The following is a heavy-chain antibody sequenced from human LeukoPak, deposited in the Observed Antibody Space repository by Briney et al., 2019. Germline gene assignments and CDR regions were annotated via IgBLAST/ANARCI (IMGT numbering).Heavy chain of an antibody. CDR1: GGSISTYY. D-gene: IGHD5-24*01. V-gene: IGHV4-59*08. CDR2: ISDSGST. J-gene: IGHJ4*02. CDR3: ARHLKKDGYNYYFDY. Sequence: SHTLSLTCTVSGGSISTYYWSWIRQPPGKGLEWIGFISDSGSTDYNPSLTSRVTISVDTSKNQFSLRLSSVTAADTAVYYCARHLKKDGYNYYFDYWGQGTLVTVSS.